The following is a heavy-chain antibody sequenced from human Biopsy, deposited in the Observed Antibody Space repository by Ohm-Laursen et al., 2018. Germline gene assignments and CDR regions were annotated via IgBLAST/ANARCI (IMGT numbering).Heavy chain of an antibody. D-gene: IGHD2/OR15-2a*01. J-gene: IGHJ4*02. Sequence: RSLRLSCAAAGFKFDDYAMHWVRQTPGKGLEWVSGMSRNNGFIGYADSVRGRFTISRDNGQNSLYLQMNNLITKDTAVYYCARDISPSTFPENTLDIWGQGILVTVSS. V-gene: IGHV3-9*01. CDR1: GFKFDDYA. CDR3: ARDISPSTFPENTLDI. CDR2: MSRNNGFI.